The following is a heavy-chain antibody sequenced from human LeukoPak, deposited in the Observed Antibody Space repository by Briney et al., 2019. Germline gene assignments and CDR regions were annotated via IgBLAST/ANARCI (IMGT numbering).Heavy chain of an antibody. CDR2: IYPGDSDT. V-gene: IGHV5-51*01. D-gene: IGHD2-2*01. CDR1: GYSFTSYW. Sequence: GESLKISCKGSGYSFTSYWIGWVRQMPGKGLEWMGIIYPGDSDTRYSPSFQGQVTISADKSISTAYLQWSSLKASDTAMYYCARSRRTGVLDIVVVPAAADYWGQGTLVTVSS. J-gene: IGHJ4*02. CDR3: ARSRRTGVLDIVVVPAAADY.